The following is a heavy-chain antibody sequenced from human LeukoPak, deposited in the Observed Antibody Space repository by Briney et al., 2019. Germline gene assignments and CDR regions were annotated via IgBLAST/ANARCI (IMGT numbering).Heavy chain of an antibody. D-gene: IGHD2-2*01. CDR3: AKGGKGVSAVYFDY. CDR1: GFTFRSFA. V-gene: IGHV3-23*01. CDR2: VSGSGGST. J-gene: IGHJ4*02. Sequence: RGSLRLSCVASGFTFRSFAMSWVRQGPGKGLEWGSNVSGSGGSTHYADSVKGSYTISRDNSKNTLYLQMNNMRAEDTAVYYCAKGGKGVSAVYFDYWGQGTLVTVSS.